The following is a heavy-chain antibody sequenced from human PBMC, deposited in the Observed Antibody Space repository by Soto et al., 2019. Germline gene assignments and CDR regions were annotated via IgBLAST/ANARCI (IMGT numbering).Heavy chain of an antibody. CDR1: GYTFTSYG. Sequence: GASVKVSCKASGYTFTSYGISWVRQAPGQGIEWMGWISAYNGNTNYAQKLQGRVTMTTDTSTSTAYMELRSLRSDDTAVYYCAGDVQSIAVAGGEDAFDIWGQGTMVTVSS. D-gene: IGHD6-19*01. V-gene: IGHV1-18*01. J-gene: IGHJ3*02. CDR2: ISAYNGNT. CDR3: AGDVQSIAVAGGEDAFDI.